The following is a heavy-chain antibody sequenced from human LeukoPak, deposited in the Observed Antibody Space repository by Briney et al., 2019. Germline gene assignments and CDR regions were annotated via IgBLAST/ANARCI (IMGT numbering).Heavy chain of an antibody. Sequence: GGSLRLSCAASGFTFSSYWMSWVRQAPGKGLEWVSSISSSSSYIYYADSVKGRFTISRDNAKNSLYLQMNSLRAEDTAVYYCAREGGRQPSDYWGQGTLVTVSS. D-gene: IGHD3-16*01. V-gene: IGHV3-21*01. CDR1: GFTFSSYW. J-gene: IGHJ4*02. CDR3: AREGGRQPSDY. CDR2: ISSSSSYI.